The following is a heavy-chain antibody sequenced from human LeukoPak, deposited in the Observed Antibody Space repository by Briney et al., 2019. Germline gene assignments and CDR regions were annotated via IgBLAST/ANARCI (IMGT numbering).Heavy chain of an antibody. J-gene: IGHJ3*02. V-gene: IGHV3-21*04. CDR3: ARGGPHPAAFDI. CDR2: ISSSSSYI. CDR1: GFAFSSYS. Sequence: GGSLRLSCAASGFAFSSYSMNWVRQAPGKGLEWVSSISSSSSYIYYADSVKGRFTISRDNAKNSLYLQMNSLRAEDTAVYYCARGGPHPAAFDIWGQGTMVTVSS.